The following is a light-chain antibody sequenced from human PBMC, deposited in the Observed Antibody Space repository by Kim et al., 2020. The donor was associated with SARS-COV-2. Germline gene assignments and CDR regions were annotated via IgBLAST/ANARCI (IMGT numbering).Light chain of an antibody. CDR2: GAS. J-gene: IGKJ5*01. Sequence: DIQMTQSPSSLSASVGDRVTITSRASQDIRNDLGWYQQSPGRAPKRLIYGASSLQSGVPSRFSGSGSGTEFTLTISSLQPEDFATYFCLQHNTYPITFGQGTRLEIK. CDR1: QDIRND. V-gene: IGKV1-17*01. CDR3: LQHNTYPIT.